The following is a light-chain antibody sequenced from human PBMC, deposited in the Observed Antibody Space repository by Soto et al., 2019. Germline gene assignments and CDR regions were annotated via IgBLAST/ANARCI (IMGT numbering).Light chain of an antibody. CDR1: QSLLHSIGYNY. J-gene: IGKJ5*01. CDR3: MQALQTPVT. CDR2: LGS. V-gene: IGKV2-28*01. Sequence: DIVMTQSPLSLPVTPGEPASISCRSSQSLLHSIGYNYLDWYLQKPGQSPQLLIYLGSNRASGVSDRFSGSGSGTDFTLKIRRVEAEDVGVYYCMQALQTPVTFGQGTRLEIK.